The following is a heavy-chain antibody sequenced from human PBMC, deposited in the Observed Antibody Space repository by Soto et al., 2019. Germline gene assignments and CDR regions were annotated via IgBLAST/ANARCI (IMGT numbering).Heavy chain of an antibody. J-gene: IGHJ4*02. CDR2: IKQDGSEK. D-gene: IGHD4-17*01. Sequence: GGSLRLSCAASGFTFSSYWMSWVRQAPGKGLEWVANIKQDGSEKYYVDSVKGRFTISRDNAKNSLYLQMNSLRAEDTAVYYCRTTVTTSIWGGYYFDYWGQGTLVTVSS. CDR3: RTTVTTSIWGGYYFDY. V-gene: IGHV3-7*01. CDR1: GFTFSSYW.